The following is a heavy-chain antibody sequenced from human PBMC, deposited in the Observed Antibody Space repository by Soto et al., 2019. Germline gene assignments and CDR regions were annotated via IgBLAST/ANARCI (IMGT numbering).Heavy chain of an antibody. CDR3: AHMWFRELRHGMDV. CDR1: GGDFLSYT. V-gene: IGHV1-69*02. D-gene: IGHD3-10*01. CDR2: IIPILNVA. Sequence: QLVQSGAEVKRPGSSVKVSCKASGGDFLSYTISWVRQVPGQGPEWMGTIIPILNVATNAQKFQGRVAITADEATSTVYMELRSLRSDDTAVYFCAHMWFRELRHGMDVWGQGTTITVSS. J-gene: IGHJ6*02.